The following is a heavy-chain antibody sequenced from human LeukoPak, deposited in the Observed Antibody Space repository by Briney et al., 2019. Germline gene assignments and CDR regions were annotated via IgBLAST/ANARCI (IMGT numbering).Heavy chain of an antibody. D-gene: IGHD1-14*01. CDR2: ISSSSSYI. J-gene: IGHJ4*02. CDR3: AREMGLTDRAVDY. Sequence: GGSLRLSCAASGFTFSSYGMNWVRQAPGKGLEWVSSISSSSSYIYYADSVKGRFTISRDNAKNSLYLQMNSLRAEDTAVYYCAREMGLTDRAVDYWGQGTLVTVSS. V-gene: IGHV3-21*01. CDR1: GFTFSSYG.